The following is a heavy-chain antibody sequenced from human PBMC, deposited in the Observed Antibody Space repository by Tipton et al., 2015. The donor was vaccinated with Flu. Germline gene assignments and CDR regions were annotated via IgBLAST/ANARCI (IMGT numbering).Heavy chain of an antibody. CDR1: GDSISSDYY. J-gene: IGHJ6*02. CDR3: ARDSFTVTDYYYGMDV. D-gene: IGHD4-17*01. CDR2: VSRTGST. Sequence: GLVKPSQTLSLTCAVSGDSISSDYYWGWIRQFPGKRLEWIGTVSRTGSTIYNPSLKSRVTISIDTSKNQFSLKMKSMTAADMAVYYCARDSFTVTDYYYGMDVWGQGTTVTVSS. V-gene: IGHV4-38-2*02.